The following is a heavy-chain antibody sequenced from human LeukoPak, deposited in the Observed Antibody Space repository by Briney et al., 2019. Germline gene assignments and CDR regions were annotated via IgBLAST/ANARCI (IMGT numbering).Heavy chain of an antibody. CDR1: GYSFTTYG. V-gene: IGHV1-18*01. D-gene: IGHD1-26*01. CDR3: ARDNSVGDNAWWFDP. CDR2: ISANNNNT. Sequence: ASVKVSCKASGYSFTTYGISWVRQAPGQGLEWMGWISANNNNTDNVQKLQGRVTMTTDTYTSTDYMELSSMRSEDTAIYYCARDNSVGDNAWWFDPWGQGTLVTVSS. J-gene: IGHJ5*02.